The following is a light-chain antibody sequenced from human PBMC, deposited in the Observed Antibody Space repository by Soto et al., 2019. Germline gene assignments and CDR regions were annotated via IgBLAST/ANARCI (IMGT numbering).Light chain of an antibody. CDR2: EVN. CDR1: SSDVGGYNY. J-gene: IGLJ1*01. Sequence: QSALTQPPSASGSPGQSVAISCTGTSSDVGGYNYVSWYQQHPDKAPKLMIYEVNKRPSGVPDRFSGSKSGNTASLTVSGLQAEDEADYYCSSYAGSSNVFGTGTKAPS. V-gene: IGLV2-8*01. CDR3: SSYAGSSNV.